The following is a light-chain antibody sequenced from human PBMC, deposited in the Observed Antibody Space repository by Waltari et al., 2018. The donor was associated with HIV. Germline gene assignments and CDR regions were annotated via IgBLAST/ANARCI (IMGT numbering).Light chain of an antibody. Sequence: QSVLTHPPSASGTPGQRVTISCSGSRSNIGSNHVYWYQQIPGTAPKPLIYRNNQRPSGVPDRFSGSKSGTSASLAISGLRSEDEADYYCATWDDSLSGWVFGGGTKLTVL. CDR1: RSNIGSNH. J-gene: IGLJ3*02. CDR3: ATWDDSLSGWV. CDR2: RNN. V-gene: IGLV1-47*01.